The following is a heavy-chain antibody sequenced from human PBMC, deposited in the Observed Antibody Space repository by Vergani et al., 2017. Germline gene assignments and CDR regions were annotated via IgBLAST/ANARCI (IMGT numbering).Heavy chain of an antibody. CDR1: GGTFSNHV. J-gene: IGHJ6*03. CDR2: ILPLFGTP. V-gene: IGHV1-69*01. CDR3: AGDGGSGVEVPSAIRSYYYYMDV. D-gene: IGHD2-21*02. Sequence: QVQLVQSGAEVKKPGSSVKVSCTSSGGTFSNHVLAWVRQAPGQGLEWMGGILPLFGTPTYAQRFQGRVTITADESTTTAYMELTSLTSEDSATYYCAGDGGSGVEVPSAIRSYYYYMDVWGEGTTVTVSS.